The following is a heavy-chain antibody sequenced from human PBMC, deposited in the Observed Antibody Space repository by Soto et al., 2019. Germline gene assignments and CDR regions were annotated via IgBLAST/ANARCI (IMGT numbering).Heavy chain of an antibody. J-gene: IGHJ3*02. CDR1: GYTFTSSG. V-gene: IGHV1-18*01. CDR2: ISVYSNNT. D-gene: IGHD5-12*01. Sequence: QVQLVQSGAEVKKPGASVKVSCKASGYTFTSSGVSWVRQAPGQGLEWKGWISVYSNNTNYAHKLQGRVTMTTDTSTGTVYMDLRSLRSDDTAVYYCARDGYNYPFDIWGQGTMVTVSS. CDR3: ARDGYNYPFDI.